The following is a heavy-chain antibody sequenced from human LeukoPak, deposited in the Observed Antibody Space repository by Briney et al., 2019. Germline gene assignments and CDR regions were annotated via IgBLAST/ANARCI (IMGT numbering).Heavy chain of an antibody. J-gene: IGHJ4*02. CDR3: AKRAVAARHIDY. CDR1: GFTFSNYG. CDR2: ISYDGSNK. V-gene: IGHV3-30*18. D-gene: IGHD6-6*01. Sequence: GGSLRLSCAASGFTFSNYGMHWARQAPGKGLEWVAVISYDGSNKYYADSVKGRFTISRDNSKNTLYLQMNSLRAEDTAVYYCAKRAVAARHIDYWGQGTLVTVSS.